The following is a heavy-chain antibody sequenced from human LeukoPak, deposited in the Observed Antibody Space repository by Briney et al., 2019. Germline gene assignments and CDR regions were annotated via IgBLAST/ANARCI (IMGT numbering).Heavy chain of an antibody. D-gene: IGHD5-24*01. CDR2: FDPEDGET. CDR3: ARSSPRPY. Sequence: ASVKVSCKVSGYTLTELSMHWVRQAPGKGLEWMGGFDPEDGETIYAQKFQGRVTMTRDTSTSTVYMELSSLRSEDTAVYYCARSSPRPYWGQGTLVTVSS. V-gene: IGHV1-24*01. J-gene: IGHJ4*02. CDR1: GYTLTELS.